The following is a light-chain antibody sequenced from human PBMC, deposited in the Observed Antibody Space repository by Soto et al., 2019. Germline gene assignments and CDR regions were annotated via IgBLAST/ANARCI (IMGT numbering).Light chain of an antibody. CDR2: GAS. V-gene: IGKV3-20*01. CDR3: QQYGSSTFT. CDR1: QSVSSSY. Sequence: EIVLTQSPGTLSLSPGERATLSCRASQSVSSSYLGWYQQKPGQAPRLLIYGASSRATGIPDRFSGSGSGTDFTLTISRLEPEDFAVYYCQQYGSSTFTFGGGTKVDIX. J-gene: IGKJ4*01.